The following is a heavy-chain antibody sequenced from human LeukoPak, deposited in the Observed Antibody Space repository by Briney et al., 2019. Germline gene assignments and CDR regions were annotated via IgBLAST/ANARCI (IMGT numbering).Heavy chain of an antibody. CDR1: GFIFSNCG. D-gene: IGHD3-16*01. CDR2: LWYDGSNK. Sequence: ERSLRLSCAASGFIFSNCGIHWVRQAPGRGLEWVAVLWYDGSNKYYADSVKGRFTVSRDNSKNTVHLQMNSLRAEDTAVYYCARDRPGGGINGMDVWGQGTTVTVSS. CDR3: ARDRPGGGINGMDV. J-gene: IGHJ6*02. V-gene: IGHV3-33*01.